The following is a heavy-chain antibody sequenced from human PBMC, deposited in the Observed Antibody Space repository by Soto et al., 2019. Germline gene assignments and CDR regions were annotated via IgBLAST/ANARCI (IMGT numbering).Heavy chain of an antibody. V-gene: IGHV3-23*01. J-gene: IGHJ4*02. Sequence: EVQLLESGGGLVQPGGALRLSCAASGFTFSSYAMSWVRQAPGKGLEWVSAISGSGGSTYYADSVKGRFTISRDNSKNTLYLQMNSVRAEDTAVYYCAKWGVVVGRRYFDYWGQGTLVTVSS. CDR3: AKWGVVVGRRYFDY. CDR1: GFTFSSYA. D-gene: IGHD1-26*01. CDR2: ISGSGGST.